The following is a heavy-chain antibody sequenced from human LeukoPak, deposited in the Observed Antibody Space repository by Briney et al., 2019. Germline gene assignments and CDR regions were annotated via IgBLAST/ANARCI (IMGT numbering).Heavy chain of an antibody. CDR2: IYYSGST. V-gene: IGHV4-39*07. Sequence: SETLSLTCTVAGGSISSSSYYWGWIRQPPGKGLEGIGSIYYSGSTYYNPSLKSRVTISVDTSKNQFSLKLSSVTAADTAVYYCARRTNYYDSSGPSMAFDIWGQGTMVTVSS. CDR3: ARRTNYYDSSGPSMAFDI. CDR1: GGSISSSSYY. J-gene: IGHJ3*02. D-gene: IGHD3-22*01.